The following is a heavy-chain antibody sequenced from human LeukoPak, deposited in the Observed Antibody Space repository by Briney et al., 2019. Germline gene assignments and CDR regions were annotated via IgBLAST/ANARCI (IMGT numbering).Heavy chain of an antibody. D-gene: IGHD5-18*01. V-gene: IGHV1-2*06. Sequence: GASVKVSCKTSGYTFTDSYIHWVRQAPGQGLEWMGRINPNSGDPNYPQKFQGRVTMTRDTSISTAYMELSRLRSDDTAVYYCSSIPGGYTYGDDAFDIWGQGTMVTVSS. CDR1: GYTFTDSY. J-gene: IGHJ3*02. CDR2: INPNSGDP. CDR3: SSIPGGYTYGDDAFDI.